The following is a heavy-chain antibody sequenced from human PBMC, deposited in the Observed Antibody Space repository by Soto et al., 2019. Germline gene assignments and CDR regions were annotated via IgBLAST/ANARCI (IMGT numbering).Heavy chain of an antibody. J-gene: IGHJ4*02. CDR1: GGSIRNYY. CDR3: ARLWFGKPPGYLDY. Sequence: QVQLQESGPGLVKPSETLSLTCSVSGGSIRNYYWNWIRQPAGKGLEWIGRIYTSGNSDYNPSLKSRVTMSADTSKNQLSLRLSSVTAADSAVYYCARLWFGKPPGYLDYWSQGIRVSISS. V-gene: IGHV4-4*07. D-gene: IGHD3-10*01. CDR2: IYTSGNS.